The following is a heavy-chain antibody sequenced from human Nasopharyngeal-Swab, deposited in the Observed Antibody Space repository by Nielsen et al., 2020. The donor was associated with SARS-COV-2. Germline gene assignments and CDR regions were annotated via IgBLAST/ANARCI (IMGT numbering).Heavy chain of an antibody. CDR2: IYYSGST. Sequence: PGKGLEWIGSIYYSGSTYYNPSLKSRVTISVDTSKNQFSLKLSSVTAADTAVYYCARGRVGKHGYYYDSSGQYNWFDPWGQGTLVTVSS. D-gene: IGHD3-22*01. CDR3: ARGRVGKHGYYYDSSGQYNWFDP. J-gene: IGHJ5*02. V-gene: IGHV4-39*07.